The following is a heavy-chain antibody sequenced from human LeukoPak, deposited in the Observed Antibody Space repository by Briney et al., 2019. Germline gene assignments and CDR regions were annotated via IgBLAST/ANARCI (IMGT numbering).Heavy chain of an antibody. CDR1: GFTFRTYW. J-gene: IGHJ5*02. CDR3: ARRTYNWFDP. D-gene: IGHD1/OR15-1a*01. Sequence: GGSLRLSCEVSGFTFRTYWMTWVRQAPGKGLKWVASVNEDGSEKYLVDSVKGRFTISRDNAKSSLFLQLHSLGAEDTAVYYCARRTYNWFDPWGQGTLVTVSS. V-gene: IGHV3-7*05. CDR2: VNEDGSEK.